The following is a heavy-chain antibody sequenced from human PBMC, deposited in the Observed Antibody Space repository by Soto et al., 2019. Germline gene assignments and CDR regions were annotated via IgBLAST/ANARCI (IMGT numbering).Heavy chain of an antibody. Sequence: GGSLRLSCAASGFTFSSYAMSWVRQAPGKGLDWVSEISGSGGTTYYADSVKGRFTMSRDKSKNTLYLQINSLRAEDTAVYYCAKTLTIAAHDAFDIWGQGTMVTVSS. CDR3: AKTLTIAAHDAFDI. CDR2: ISGSGGTT. D-gene: IGHD6-25*01. V-gene: IGHV3-23*01. J-gene: IGHJ3*02. CDR1: GFTFSSYA.